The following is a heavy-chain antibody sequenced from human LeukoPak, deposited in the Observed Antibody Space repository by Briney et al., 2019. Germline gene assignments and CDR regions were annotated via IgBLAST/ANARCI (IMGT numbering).Heavy chain of an antibody. D-gene: IGHD2-15*01. CDR3: TRSPTLGYCSGSSCPSDY. V-gene: IGHV3-49*04. CDR2: IRSKAYSGTT. CDR1: GFTFSNAW. Sequence: PGGSLRLSCAASGFTFSNAWMTWVRQAPGKGLEWVGLIRSKAYSGTTEYAASVKGRFTISRDDSKSIAYLQMNSLKPEDTAVYYCTRSPTLGYCSGSSCPSDYWGQGTLVTVSS. J-gene: IGHJ4*02.